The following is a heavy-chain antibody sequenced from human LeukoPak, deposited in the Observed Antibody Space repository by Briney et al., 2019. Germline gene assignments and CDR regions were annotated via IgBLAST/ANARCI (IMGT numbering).Heavy chain of an antibody. CDR1: TFSSXE. D-gene: IGHD3-10*01. V-gene: IGHV3-48*03. CDR2: XSSSGSTI. J-gene: IGHJ4*02. CDR3: AGSPVLLWFGELTKVDY. Sequence: TFSSXEMNWVRXAPXKGLEWVSXXSSSGSTIYYADSVKGRFTISRDNAKNSLYLQMNSLRAEDTAVYYCAGSPVLLWFGELTKVDYWGQGTLVTVSS.